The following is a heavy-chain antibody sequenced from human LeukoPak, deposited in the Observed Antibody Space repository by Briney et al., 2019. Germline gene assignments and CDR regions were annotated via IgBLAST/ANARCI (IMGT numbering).Heavy chain of an antibody. J-gene: IGHJ4*02. Sequence: PGGSLRLSCAASGFTFSSYAMTWVRQAPGKGLEWVSAISGSGDTTSNADSVKGRFTISRDNSKNTVYLQMNSLRAEDTAVYYCAKGLGQYCSGGWCFFDHWGQGTLVTVSS. CDR1: GFTFSSYA. V-gene: IGHV3-23*01. CDR3: AKGLGQYCSGGWCFFDH. D-gene: IGHD2-15*01. CDR2: ISGSGDTT.